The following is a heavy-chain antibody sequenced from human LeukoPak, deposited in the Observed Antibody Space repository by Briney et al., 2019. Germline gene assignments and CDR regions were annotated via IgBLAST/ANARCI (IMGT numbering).Heavy chain of an antibody. Sequence: PGGSLRLSCAASGFTFSSYSMNWVRQAPGKGLEWVSYISSSSSTIYYADSVKGRFTISRDNAKNSLYLQMNSLRAEDTAVYYCARISIAARLYYYYYMDVWGKGTTVTVSS. CDR2: ISSSSSTI. CDR1: GFTFSSYS. D-gene: IGHD6-6*01. J-gene: IGHJ6*03. V-gene: IGHV3-48*01. CDR3: ARISIAARLYYYYYMDV.